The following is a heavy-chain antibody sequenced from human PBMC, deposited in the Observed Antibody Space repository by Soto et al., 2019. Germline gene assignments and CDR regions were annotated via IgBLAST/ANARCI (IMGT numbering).Heavy chain of an antibody. CDR2: ISATGGTT. Sequence: GGTLRLSCVVSGFTFSDYAMDWVRQAPGKGLEWVSEISATGGTTNYADSVKGRYTISRDNSNNTLYLQLTNLRAEDTAMFYCAKASSSWYGRKNYYFDSWGQGALVTVSS. V-gene: IGHV3-23*01. D-gene: IGHD2-2*01. CDR3: AKASSSWYGRKNYYFDS. J-gene: IGHJ4*02. CDR1: GFTFSDYA.